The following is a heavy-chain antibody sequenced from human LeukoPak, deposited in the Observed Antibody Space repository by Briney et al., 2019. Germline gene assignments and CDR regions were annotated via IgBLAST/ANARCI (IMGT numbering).Heavy chain of an antibody. D-gene: IGHD1-1*01. J-gene: IGHJ6*03. Sequence: GGSLRLSCAASGFTFSGYEMNWVRQAPGKGLEWVSYISSSGSTIYYADSVKGRFTISRDNAKNSLYLQMYSLRAEDTAVYYCARGFTGTTYPFYYYYMDVWGKGTTVTVSS. V-gene: IGHV3-48*03. CDR2: ISSSGSTI. CDR3: ARGFTGTTYPFYYYYMDV. CDR1: GFTFSGYE.